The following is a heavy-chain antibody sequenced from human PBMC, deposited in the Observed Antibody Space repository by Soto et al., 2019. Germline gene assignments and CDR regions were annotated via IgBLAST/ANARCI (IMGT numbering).Heavy chain of an antibody. CDR2: INPSGSIT. J-gene: IGHJ3*02. D-gene: IGHD1-26*01. CDR3: ATPIGASYNAFDI. Sequence: ASVKVSCKASGYSFIRYYMHWVRQAPGQGLQWMGIINPSGSITTYAQKFQGRVTMTRDTSTSTVYMELSSLTSDDTAVYYCATPIGASYNAFDIWGQGTMVTVSS. V-gene: IGHV1-46*01. CDR1: GYSFIRYY.